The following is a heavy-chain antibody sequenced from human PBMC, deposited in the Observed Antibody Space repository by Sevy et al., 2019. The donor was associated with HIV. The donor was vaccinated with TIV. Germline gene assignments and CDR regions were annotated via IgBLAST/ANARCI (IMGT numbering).Heavy chain of an antibody. CDR1: GYTLTELS. V-gene: IGHV1-24*01. Sequence: ASVKVSCKVSGYTLTELSMHWVRQAPGKGLEWMGGFDPEDGETIYAQKFQGRVTMTEDTSTDTAYMELSSLRSEDTAVYYCATRKTTVTKSDVETWGQGTLVTVSS. D-gene: IGHD4-17*01. J-gene: IGHJ5*02. CDR3: ATRKTTVTKSDVET. CDR2: FDPEDGET.